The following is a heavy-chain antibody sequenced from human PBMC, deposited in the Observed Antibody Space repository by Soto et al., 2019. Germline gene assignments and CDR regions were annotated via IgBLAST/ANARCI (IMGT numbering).Heavy chain of an antibody. Sequence: QVQLVQSGAEVKKPGSSVKVSCKASGGTFSSYTISWVRQAPGQGLEWMGRIIPILGIANYAQKFQGRVTITADKSTSTAYMELSSLRSEDTAVYYCARDLSWELRPTYNWFDPWGQGTLVTVSS. CDR2: IIPILGIA. J-gene: IGHJ5*02. CDR3: ARDLSWELRPTYNWFDP. V-gene: IGHV1-69*08. CDR1: GGTFSSYT. D-gene: IGHD1-26*01.